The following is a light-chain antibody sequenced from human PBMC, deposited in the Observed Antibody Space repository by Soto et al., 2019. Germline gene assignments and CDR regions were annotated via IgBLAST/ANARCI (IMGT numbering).Light chain of an antibody. Sequence: QSVLTQPPSVSAAPGQRVTISCSGSSSNIANHFASWYQQLPGTAPTLLIYEDNKRPSGIPDRFSGSKSATSATLGITGLQTGDEADYYCAAWDTSLSGGVFGGGTKLTVL. CDR3: AAWDTSLSGGV. J-gene: IGLJ3*02. CDR2: EDN. V-gene: IGLV1-51*02. CDR1: SSNIANHF.